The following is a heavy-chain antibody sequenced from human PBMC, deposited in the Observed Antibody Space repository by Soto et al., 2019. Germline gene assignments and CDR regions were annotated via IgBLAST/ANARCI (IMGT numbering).Heavy chain of an antibody. CDR1: GFTFSDHY. CDR2: SRNKAKSYTT. Sequence: EEQLVESGGGLVQPGGSLTLSCVGSGFTFSDHYMEWVRQAPGKGLEWVVRSRNKAKSYTTDYAASVKGRFTISRDLSKNSLYLQMNNLKIEDTDVFYCSRVGGGWGQGTLVTVSS. D-gene: IGHD3-16*01. J-gene: IGHJ4*02. CDR3: SRVGGG. V-gene: IGHV3-72*01.